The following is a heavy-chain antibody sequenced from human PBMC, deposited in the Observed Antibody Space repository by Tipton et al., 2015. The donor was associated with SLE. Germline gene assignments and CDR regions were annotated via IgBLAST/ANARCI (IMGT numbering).Heavy chain of an antibody. D-gene: IGHD2-15*01. CDR3: AKGGLIVVVVAATPEDY. V-gene: IGHV3-30*02. J-gene: IGHJ4*02. CDR2: IRYDGSNK. CDR1: GFTFSSYG. Sequence: SLRLSCAASGFTFSSYGMHWVRQAPGKGLEWVAFIRYDGSNKYYADSVKGRFTISRDNSKNTLYLQMNSLRAEDTAVYYCAKGGLIVVVVAATPEDYWGQGTLVTVSS.